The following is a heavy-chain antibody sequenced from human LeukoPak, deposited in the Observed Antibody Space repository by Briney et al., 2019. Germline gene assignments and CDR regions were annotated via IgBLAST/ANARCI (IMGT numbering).Heavy chain of an antibody. Sequence: SETLSLTCAVYGGSFSGYYWSWIRQPPGKGLEWIGEINHSGSTNYNPSLKSRVTISVDTSKNQFSLKLSSVTAADTAVYYCARKYYYYYGMDVWDKGTTVTVSS. J-gene: IGHJ6*04. V-gene: IGHV4-34*01. CDR3: ARKYYYYYGMDV. CDR2: INHSGST. CDR1: GGSFSGYY.